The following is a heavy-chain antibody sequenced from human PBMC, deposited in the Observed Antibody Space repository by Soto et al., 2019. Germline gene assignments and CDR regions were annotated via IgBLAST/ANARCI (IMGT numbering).Heavy chain of an antibody. CDR2: IIPIFGTA. CDR1: GGTFSSYA. J-gene: IGHJ3*02. Sequence: ASVKVSCKASGGTFSSYAISWVRQAPGQGLEWMVGIIPIFGTANYAQKFQGRVTITADESTSTAYMELSSLRSEDTAVYYCARADYYDSSGYPRDDIWGQGTMVTVSS. V-gene: IGHV1-69*13. D-gene: IGHD3-22*01. CDR3: ARADYYDSSGYPRDDI.